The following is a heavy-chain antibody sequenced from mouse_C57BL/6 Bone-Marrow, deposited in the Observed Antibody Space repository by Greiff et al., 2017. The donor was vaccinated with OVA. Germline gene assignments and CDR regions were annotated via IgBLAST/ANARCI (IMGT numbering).Heavy chain of an antibody. CDR2: IRNKANGYTT. CDR1: GFTFTDYY. D-gene: IGHD2-3*01. CDR3: VKAGGYFYYFDY. V-gene: IGHV7-4*01. Sequence: EVPGVESGGGLVQPGASLILSCAASGFTFTDYYMSWVRQPPGKAPEWLALIRNKANGYTTEYTASVKGRFTISRDNSQNILYLQMNTLRAEDSATDYCVKAGGYFYYFDYWGQGTTLTVSA. J-gene: IGHJ2*01.